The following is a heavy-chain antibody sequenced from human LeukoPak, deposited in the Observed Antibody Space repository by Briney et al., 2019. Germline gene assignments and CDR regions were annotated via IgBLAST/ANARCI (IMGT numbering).Heavy chain of an antibody. CDR3: AKDLYDSSGYFDY. V-gene: IGHV3-23*01. D-gene: IGHD3-22*01. J-gene: IGHJ4*02. CDR1: GFTFSSYA. CDR2: ISGSGGST. Sequence: PGGSLRLSCAASGFTFSSYAMSWVRQAPGKGLEWVSAISGSGGSTYYADSVRGRFTISRDNSKNTLYLQMNSLRAEDTAVYYCAKDLYDSSGYFDYWGQGTLVTVSS.